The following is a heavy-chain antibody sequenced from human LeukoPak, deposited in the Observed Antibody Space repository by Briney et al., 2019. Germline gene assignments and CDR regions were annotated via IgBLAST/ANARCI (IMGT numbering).Heavy chain of an antibody. CDR3: ARVIRTEDYYYYMDV. J-gene: IGHJ6*03. Sequence: GGSLRLSCAASGFTFSSYEMNWVRQAPGKGLEWVSSISSSSSYIYYADSVKGRFTISRDNAKNSLYLQMNSLRAEDTAVYYCARVIRTEDYYYYMDVWGKGTTVTVSS. D-gene: IGHD1-14*01. V-gene: IGHV3-21*01. CDR2: ISSSSSYI. CDR1: GFTFSSYE.